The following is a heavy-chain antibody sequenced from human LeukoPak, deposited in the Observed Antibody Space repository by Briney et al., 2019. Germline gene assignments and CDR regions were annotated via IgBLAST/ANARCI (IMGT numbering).Heavy chain of an antibody. V-gene: IGHV4-38-2*01. CDR2: MSRTGST. CDR3: ARVNMVVSRPEGFFDV. CDR1: GSSITGISDFY. Sequence: PSGTLSLTCAVSGSSITGISDFYCGWIRQPPGKGLEWIGSMSRTGSTSYTPSRGGRVTLSFDTSTYGLSLRLTFVSAAAPAMSYCARVNMVVSRPEGFFDVWGRGTQVTVSS. J-gene: IGHJ2*01. D-gene: IGHD2-15*01.